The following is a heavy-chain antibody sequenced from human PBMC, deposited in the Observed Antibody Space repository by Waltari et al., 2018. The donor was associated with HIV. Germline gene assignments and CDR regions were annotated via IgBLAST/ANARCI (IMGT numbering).Heavy chain of an antibody. CDR2: IYYSGST. CDR3: ARQGKYWYYYGMDV. V-gene: IGHV4-39*01. D-gene: IGHD2-8*02. CDR1: GGSISSSSYY. Sequence: QLQLQESGPGLVKPSETLSLTCTVSGGSISSSSYYWGWIRQPPGKGLEWIGSIYYSGSTYYNPSLKSRVTISVDTSKNQFSLKLSSVTASDTAVYYCARQGKYWYYYGMDVWGQGTTVTVSS. J-gene: IGHJ6*02.